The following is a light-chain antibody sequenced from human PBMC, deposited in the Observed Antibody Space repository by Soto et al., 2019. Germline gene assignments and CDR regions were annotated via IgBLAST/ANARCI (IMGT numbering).Light chain of an antibody. CDR2: GAS. J-gene: IGKJ1*01. CDR1: QSVSSSY. V-gene: IGKV3-20*01. CDR3: QQYGSSGT. Sequence: EIVLTQSPGTLSLSPVERATLSCMASQSVSSSYLAWYQQKPGQAPRLLIYGASTRATGIPARFSGSGSGTEFTLTISSLQPEDFAVYYCQQYGSSGTFGQGTKVDIK.